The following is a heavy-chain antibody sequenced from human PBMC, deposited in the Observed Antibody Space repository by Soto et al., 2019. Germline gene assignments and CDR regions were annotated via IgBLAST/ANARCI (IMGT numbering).Heavy chain of an antibody. J-gene: IGHJ4*02. D-gene: IGHD3-16*02. V-gene: IGHV4-39*01. CDR2: IYYSGST. CDR3: GRRDTPPHYRY. Sequence: PSETLSLTCTVSGGSISSSSYYWGWIRQPPGKGLEWIGSIYYSGSTYYNPSLKSRVTISVDTSKNQFSLKLTSVTAADTAVYYWGRRDTPPHYRYGGKETLYPVSS. CDR1: GGSISSSSYY.